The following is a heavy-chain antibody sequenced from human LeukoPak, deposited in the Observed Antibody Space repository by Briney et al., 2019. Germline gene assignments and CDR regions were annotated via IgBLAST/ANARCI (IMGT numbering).Heavy chain of an antibody. V-gene: IGHV1-46*01. CDR3: ARDNSVEDTAWWFDP. CDR1: GDNFTSYY. CDR2: INRSGGST. Sequence: ASVKVSCKASGDNFTSYYMQWVRQAPGEGLEWMGIINRSGGSTSYAQKFQGRVTMTRDMSTSTDYMELSSLRSEDTAVYYCARDNSVEDTAWWFDPWGQGTLVTVSS. D-gene: IGHD4-23*01. J-gene: IGHJ5*02.